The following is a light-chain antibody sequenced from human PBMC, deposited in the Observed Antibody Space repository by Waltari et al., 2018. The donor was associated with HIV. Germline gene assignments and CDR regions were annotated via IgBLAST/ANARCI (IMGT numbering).Light chain of an antibody. CDR1: NSYIGNYNL. Sequence: QSALTQPASVSGSPGQSITISCTGTNSYIGNYNLVSWYQQFPGKAPKLLFYDVNKRPSGVSNRFSGSKSGNTASLTISGLQAEDEADYYCCSYAGTLVFGGGTRLTVL. J-gene: IGLJ3*02. CDR3: CSYAGTLV. V-gene: IGLV2-23*02. CDR2: DVN.